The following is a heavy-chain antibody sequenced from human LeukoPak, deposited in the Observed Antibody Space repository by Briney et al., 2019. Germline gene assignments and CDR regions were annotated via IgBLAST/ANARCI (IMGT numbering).Heavy chain of an antibody. CDR3: AGLDWFDP. CDR1: GFTFSSFA. CDR2: IKQDGSEK. J-gene: IGHJ5*02. Sequence: PGGSLRLSCAASGFTFSSFAMTWVRQAPGKGLEWVANIKQDGSEKYYVDSVKGRFTISRDNAKNSLYLQMNSLRAEDTAVYYCAGLDWFDPWGQGTLVTVSS. V-gene: IGHV3-7*01.